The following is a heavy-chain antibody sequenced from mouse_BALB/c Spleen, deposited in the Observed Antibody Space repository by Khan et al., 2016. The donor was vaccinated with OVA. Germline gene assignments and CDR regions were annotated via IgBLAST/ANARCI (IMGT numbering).Heavy chain of an antibody. V-gene: IGHV1-37*01. J-gene: IGHJ4*01. CDR2: INPYNGDT. CDR3: GRYAGIYYCALDY. Sequence: EVQLDESGPELVKPGASVMLSCKASGYSFTGYFMTWVKQSHGKSLEWIGRINPYNGDTFYNQKFKGKATLTVDKSSSTAHMELLRLTSEDSAVYYIGRYAGIYYCALDYWGQGTLVTVSS. D-gene: IGHD1-1*01. CDR1: GYSFTGYF.